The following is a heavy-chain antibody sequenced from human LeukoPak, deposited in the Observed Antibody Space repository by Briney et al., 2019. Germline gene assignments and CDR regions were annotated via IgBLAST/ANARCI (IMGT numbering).Heavy chain of an antibody. V-gene: IGHV3-48*01. CDR2: ISSSSTI. CDR1: GFTFSSYS. CDR3: ARDRSSSGWYSLDD. D-gene: IGHD6-19*01. Sequence: PGGSLRLSCAASGFTFSSYSMNWVRQAPGKGLEWVSYISSSSTIYYADSVKGRFTISRDNSKDTLYLQMNSLSPEDPAVCYCARDRSSSGWYSLDDWGQGALVTV. J-gene: IGHJ4*02.